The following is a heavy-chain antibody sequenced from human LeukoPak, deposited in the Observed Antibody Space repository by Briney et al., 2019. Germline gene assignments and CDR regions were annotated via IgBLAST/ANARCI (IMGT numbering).Heavy chain of an antibody. J-gene: IGHJ6*02. CDR2: IYCSGST. V-gene: IGHV4-31*03. CDR3: ARDLSAAGRGYYYYYGMDV. Sequence: SQTLSLTCTVSGGSISSGHYFWSWIRQQPGKGLEWIAYIYCSGSTYYNPSLKSRVTISLDTSKNQFSLKLSSVTAADTAVYYCARDLSAAGRGYYYYYGMDVWGPGTTVTVSS. D-gene: IGHD6-13*01. CDR1: GGSISSGHYF.